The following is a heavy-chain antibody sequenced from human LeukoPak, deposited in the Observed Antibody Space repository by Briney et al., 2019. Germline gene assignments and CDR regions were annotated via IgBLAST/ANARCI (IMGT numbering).Heavy chain of an antibody. CDR1: GGSISSSSYY. V-gene: IGHV4-39*07. CDR3: AREGYSGLNPPYGMDV. J-gene: IGHJ6*02. Sequence: SETLSLTCTVSGGSISSSSYYWGWIRQPPGKGLEWIGSIYYSGSTYYNPSLKSRVTIFVDTSKNQFSLKLSSVTAADTAVYYCAREGYSGLNPPYGMDVWGQGTTVTVSS. D-gene: IGHD5-12*01. CDR2: IYYSGST.